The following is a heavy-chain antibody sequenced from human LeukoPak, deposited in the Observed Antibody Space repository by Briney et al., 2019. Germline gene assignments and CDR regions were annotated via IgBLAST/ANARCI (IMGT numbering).Heavy chain of an antibody. Sequence: GGSLRLSCAASGFTFSRYWMSWVRQAPGKGLEWVANIKQDGSEKYYVDSVEGRFTISRDNAKNSLYLQMNSLRAEDTAVYYCARYSSGWYFDHWGQGTLVTVSS. CDR2: IKQDGSEK. D-gene: IGHD6-19*01. CDR1: GFTFSRYW. J-gene: IGHJ4*02. CDR3: ARYSSGWYFDH. V-gene: IGHV3-7*01.